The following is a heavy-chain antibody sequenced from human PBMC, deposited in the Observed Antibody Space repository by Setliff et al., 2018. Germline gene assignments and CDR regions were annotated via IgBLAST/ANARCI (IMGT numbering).Heavy chain of an antibody. V-gene: IGHV1-24*01. CDR1: GCTFTSYD. CDR3: ATVSPGGYSYGLDY. J-gene: IGHJ4*02. D-gene: IGHD5-18*01. CDR2: FDPEDGET. Sequence: ASVKVSCKASGCTFTSYDINWVRQATGQGLEWMGGFDPEDGETIYAQKFQGRVTMTEDTSTDTAYMELSSLRSEDTAVYYCATVSPGGYSYGLDYWGQGTLVTVSS.